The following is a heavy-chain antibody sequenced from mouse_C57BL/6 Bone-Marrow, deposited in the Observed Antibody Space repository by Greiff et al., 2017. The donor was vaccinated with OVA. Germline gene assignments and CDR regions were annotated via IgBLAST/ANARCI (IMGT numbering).Heavy chain of an antibody. J-gene: IGHJ2*01. CDR1: GYTFTSYG. CDR2: IYPRSGNT. D-gene: IGHD1-1*01. V-gene: IGHV1-81*01. CDR3: ASTVVAPYYFDY. Sequence: VKLQQSGAELARPGASVKLSCKASGYTFTSYGISWVKQRTGQGLEWIGEIYPRSGNTYYNEKFKGKATLTADKSSSTAYMELRSLTSEDSAVYFCASTVVAPYYFDYWGQGTTLTVSS.